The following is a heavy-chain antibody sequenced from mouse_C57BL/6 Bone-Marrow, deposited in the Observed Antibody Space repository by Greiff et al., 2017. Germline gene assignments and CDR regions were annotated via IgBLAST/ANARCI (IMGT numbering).Heavy chain of an antibody. Sequence: EVQLVESGGGLVQPGGSLQLSCATSGFTFSDYYMYWVRQTPEKRLEWVAYISNGGGSTYYPDTVKGRFTISRDNAKNTLYLQMSRLKSEDTAMSYCARGKDFDYWGQGTLVTVSA. CDR2: ISNGGGST. J-gene: IGHJ3*01. CDR3: ARGKDFDY. V-gene: IGHV5-12*02. CDR1: GFTFSDYY.